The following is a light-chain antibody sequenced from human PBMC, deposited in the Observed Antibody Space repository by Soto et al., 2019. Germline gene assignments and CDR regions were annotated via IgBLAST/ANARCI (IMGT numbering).Light chain of an antibody. J-gene: IGKJ1*01. Sequence: DIQMTQSPSTLSASVGDRVTITCRASQSISNCLAWYQQKPGTAPNLLICKASTLHSGVPSRFSSSGSGTEFTLTISSQHPDDSASYHCQQYSDNWTFGQGTKVE. CDR1: QSISNC. V-gene: IGKV1-5*03. CDR2: KAS. CDR3: QQYSDNWT.